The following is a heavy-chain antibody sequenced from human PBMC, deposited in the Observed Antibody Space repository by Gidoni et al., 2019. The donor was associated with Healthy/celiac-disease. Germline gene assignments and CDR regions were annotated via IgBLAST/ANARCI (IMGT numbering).Heavy chain of an antibody. Sequence: VQLVQSGAEVTKPGASVKVSCKASGYTFTGYYMHWVRQAPGQGLEWMGWINTNSGGTNYAQKFQGRVTMTRDTSISTAYMELSRLRSDDTAVYYCARARITGTTWGWFDPWGQGTLVTVSS. D-gene: IGHD1-7*01. V-gene: IGHV1-2*02. J-gene: IGHJ5*02. CDR2: INTNSGGT. CDR3: ARARITGTTWGWFDP. CDR1: GYTFTGYY.